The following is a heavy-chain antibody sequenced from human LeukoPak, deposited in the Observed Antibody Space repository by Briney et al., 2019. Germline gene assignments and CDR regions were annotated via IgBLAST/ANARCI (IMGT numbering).Heavy chain of an antibody. J-gene: IGHJ4*02. D-gene: IGHD6-13*01. CDR1: GGSFSGYY. V-gene: IGHV4-34*01. CDR2: INHSGST. CDR3: ARGGAAAISPQPPSDQGNHFGY. Sequence: PSETLSLTCAVYGGSFSGYYWSWIRQPPGKGLEWIGEINHSGSTNYNPSLKSQVAISVDTSKNQFSLKLSSVTAADTAVYYRARGGAAAISPQPPSDQGNHFGYWGQGTLVTVPS.